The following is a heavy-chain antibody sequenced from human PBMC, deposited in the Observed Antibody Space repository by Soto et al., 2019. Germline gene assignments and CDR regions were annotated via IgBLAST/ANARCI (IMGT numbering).Heavy chain of an antibody. CDR3: AADLLGYCSGGSCYSPADI. CDR2: INPNSGGT. V-gene: IGHV1-2*02. J-gene: IGHJ3*02. CDR1: GYTFTGYY. Sequence: ASVKVSCKASGYTFTGYYMHWVRQAPGQGLEWMGWINPNSGGTNYAQKFQERVTITRDMSTSTAYMELSSLRSEDTAAYYCAADLLGYCSGGSCYSPADIWGQGTMVTVSS. D-gene: IGHD2-15*01.